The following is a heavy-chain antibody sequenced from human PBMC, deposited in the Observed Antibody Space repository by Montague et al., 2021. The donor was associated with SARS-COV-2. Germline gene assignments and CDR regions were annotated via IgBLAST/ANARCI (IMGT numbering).Heavy chain of an antibody. Sequence: SETLSLTCTVSGGSISGSSYYWGWICQPPGKGLEWIGSIYYTGSTYYNPSLKSRVTISVDTSKNQFSLKLSSVTAADTAVYYCARDTRIAMLVVVTRYGLDVWGQGTTVTVSS. CDR3: ARDTRIAMLVVVTRYGLDV. V-gene: IGHV4-39*07. CDR1: GGSISGSSYY. J-gene: IGHJ6*02. D-gene: IGHD3-22*01. CDR2: IYYTGST.